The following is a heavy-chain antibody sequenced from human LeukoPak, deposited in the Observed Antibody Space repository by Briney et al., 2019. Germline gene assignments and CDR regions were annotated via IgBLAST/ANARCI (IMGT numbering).Heavy chain of an antibody. CDR1: GGTFSSYA. V-gene: IGHV1-69*05. CDR2: IIPIFGTA. Sequence: SVKVSCKASGGTFSSYAISWVRQAPGQGLEWMGGIIPIFGTANYAQKFQGRVTITTDESTSTAYMELSSLRSEDTAVYYCARGPPSRSGMHYYYMDVWGKGTTVTVSS. D-gene: IGHD2-8*01. J-gene: IGHJ6*03. CDR3: ARGPPSRSGMHYYYMDV.